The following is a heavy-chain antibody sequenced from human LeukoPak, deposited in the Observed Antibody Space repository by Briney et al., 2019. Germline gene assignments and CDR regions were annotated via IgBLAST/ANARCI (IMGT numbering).Heavy chain of an antibody. D-gene: IGHD2-2*01. Sequence: GGSLRLSCAASGVTFSGSAMHWVRQASGKGLEWVGRIRSKANSYATAYAASVKGRFTISRDDSKNTAYLQMNSLKTEDTAVYYCPSGGYCSSTSCYGENWGQGTLVTVSS. V-gene: IGHV3-73*01. CDR2: IRSKANSYAT. CDR1: GVTFSGSA. J-gene: IGHJ4*02. CDR3: PSGGYCSSTSCYGEN.